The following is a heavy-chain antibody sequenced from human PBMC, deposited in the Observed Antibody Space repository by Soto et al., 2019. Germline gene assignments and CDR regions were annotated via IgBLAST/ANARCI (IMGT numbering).Heavy chain of an antibody. J-gene: IGHJ6*02. CDR2: INPSGGTT. D-gene: IGHD1-1*01. V-gene: IGHV1-46*01. CDR3: ARDRTKYYYYYDMDV. Sequence: ASVKVSCKASGYTFTSHYIHWVRQAPGQGPEWMAMINPSGGTTSYAQKFQGRVTMTRDTSTGTVYMELSSLRSEDTAVYYCARDRTKYYYYYDMDVWGQGTTVTVSS. CDR1: GYTFTSHY.